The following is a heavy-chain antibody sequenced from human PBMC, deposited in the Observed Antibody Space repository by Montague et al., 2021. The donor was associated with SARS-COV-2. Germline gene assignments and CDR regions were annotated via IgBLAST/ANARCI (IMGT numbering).Heavy chain of an antibody. D-gene: IGHD2-2*02. V-gene: IGHV4-34*01. CDR3: ARLRDGAVPSPILGIGPYFTYYYMDV. CDR2: INHGGNT. J-gene: IGHJ6*03. CDR1: GGSFSGYY. Sequence: SETLSLTCAVHGGSFSGYYWNWIRQPPGKGLEWIGEINHGGNTNYNPSLKNRLTISVDTSKNQFSPKLTSVAATDTAVYYCARLRDGAVPSPILGIGPYFTYYYMDVWGKGTTVTVSS.